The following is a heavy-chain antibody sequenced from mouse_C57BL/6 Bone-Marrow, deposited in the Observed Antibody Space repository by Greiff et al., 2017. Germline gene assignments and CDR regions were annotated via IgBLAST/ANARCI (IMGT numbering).Heavy chain of an antibody. Sequence: EVQLQESGPGLVKPSQSLSLTCSVTGYSITSGYYWNWIRQFPGNKLEWMGYISYDGSNNYNPSLKNRISITRDTSKNQFFLKLNSVTTEDTATYYCARGKLDYFDYWGQGTTLTVSS. CDR2: ISYDGSN. CDR3: ARGKLDYFDY. J-gene: IGHJ2*01. V-gene: IGHV3-6*01. CDR1: GYSITSGYY.